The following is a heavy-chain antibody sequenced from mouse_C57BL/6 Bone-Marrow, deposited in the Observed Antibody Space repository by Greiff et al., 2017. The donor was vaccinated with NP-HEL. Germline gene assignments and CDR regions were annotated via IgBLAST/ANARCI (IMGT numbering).Heavy chain of an antibody. Sequence: ESGAELARPGASVKLSCKASGYTFTSYGISWVKQRTGQGLEWIGEIYPRSGNTYYNEKFKGKATLTADKSSSTAYMELRSLTSEDSAVYFCAPDSSGPFAYWGQGTLVTVSA. V-gene: IGHV1-81*01. CDR3: APDSSGPFAY. J-gene: IGHJ3*01. CDR1: GYTFTSYG. D-gene: IGHD3-2*02. CDR2: IYPRSGNT.